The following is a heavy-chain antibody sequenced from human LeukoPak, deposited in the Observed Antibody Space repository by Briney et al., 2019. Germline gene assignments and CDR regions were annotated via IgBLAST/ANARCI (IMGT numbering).Heavy chain of an antibody. J-gene: IGHJ4*02. Sequence: PGGSLRLSCAASGFTFSNYEMNWVRQAPGKGLEWVSYISRSSGSSIYYADSVKGRFTISRDNAKNSLYLQMNSLRAEDTAVYYCARDSSGWYYLDYWGQGILVTVSS. CDR1: GFTFSNYE. D-gene: IGHD6-19*01. V-gene: IGHV3-48*03. CDR3: ARDSSGWYYLDY. CDR2: ISRSSGSSI.